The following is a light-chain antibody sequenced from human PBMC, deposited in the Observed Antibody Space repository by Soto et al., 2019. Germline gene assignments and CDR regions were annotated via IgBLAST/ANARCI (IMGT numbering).Light chain of an antibody. V-gene: IGKV1-5*01. CDR1: QSISRW. J-gene: IGKJ5*01. CDR3: QQYNTYST. Sequence: DIQMTQSPATLSASVGERVTITCRASQSISRWLAWYQQKPGKAPQALIYDASSLKSGVPSRFSGNGSGTEFTPTISSLQPDDFATYYCQQYNTYSTFGQGTRLEIK. CDR2: DAS.